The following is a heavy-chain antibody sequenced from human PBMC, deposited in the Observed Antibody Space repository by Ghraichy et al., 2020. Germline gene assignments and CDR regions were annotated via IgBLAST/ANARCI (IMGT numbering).Heavy chain of an antibody. Sequence: SETLSLTCTVSGGSMSNYYWSWIRQSPGKGLESIGYIYYSGSTDYNPSLKSRVTISVDTSNNQFSLRLSSVTAADTAVYYCARLPPYYYAMDVWGQGTTVTVSS. CDR2: IYYSGST. CDR3: ARLPPYYYAMDV. V-gene: IGHV4-59*08. J-gene: IGHJ6*02. CDR1: GGSMSNYY.